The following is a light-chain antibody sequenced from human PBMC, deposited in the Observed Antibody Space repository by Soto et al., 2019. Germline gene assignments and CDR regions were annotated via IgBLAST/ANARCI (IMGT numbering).Light chain of an antibody. J-gene: IGKJ1*01. CDR3: QEYADGSSPWT. CDR2: GAS. CDR1: QSVSRNY. V-gene: IGKV3-20*01. Sequence: EIVLTQSPGTLSLSPGERATLSCRASQSVSRNYLAWYQQKPGQAPRLLIYGASSRATGIPDRFSGSESGAEFTLTISRLEPEDFAVYYCQEYADGSSPWTFGQRTKVEIK.